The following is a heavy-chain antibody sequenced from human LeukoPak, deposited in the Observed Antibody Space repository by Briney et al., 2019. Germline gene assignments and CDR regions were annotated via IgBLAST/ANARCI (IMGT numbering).Heavy chain of an antibody. D-gene: IGHD3-10*01. Sequence: PSETLSLTCTVSGGSISSYYWSWIRQPPGKGLEWIGYISYSGSTNYDPSLKSRVTISVDTSRNQFSLKLSSVTAADTAVYYCARGRLGGSGSYYNVLDYWGQGTLVTVSS. CDR1: GGSISSYY. CDR3: ARGRLGGSGSYYNVLDY. J-gene: IGHJ4*02. CDR2: ISYSGST. V-gene: IGHV4-59*01.